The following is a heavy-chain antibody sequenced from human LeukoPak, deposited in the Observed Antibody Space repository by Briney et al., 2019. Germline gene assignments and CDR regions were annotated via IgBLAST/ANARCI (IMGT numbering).Heavy chain of an antibody. CDR2: ISSSGSTI. J-gene: IGHJ6*03. V-gene: IGHV3-11*04. D-gene: IGHD1-14*01. CDR3: ARDSVYRGYMDV. CDR1: GFTFSDYY. Sequence: PGGSLRLSCAASGFTFSDYYMSWLRQAPGKGGERVSYISSSGSTIYYADSVKGRFTISSDNAKNSLYLQMNSLRAEDTAVYYCARDSVYRGYMDVWGKGTPVTVSS.